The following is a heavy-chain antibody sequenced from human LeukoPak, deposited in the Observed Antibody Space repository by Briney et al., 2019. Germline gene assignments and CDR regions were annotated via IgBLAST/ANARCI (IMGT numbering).Heavy chain of an antibody. CDR2: IYTSGST. V-gene: IGHV4-4*07. Sequence: PSETLSLTCTVSGGSISSYYWSWIRQPAGKGLEWIGRIYTSGSTNYNPSLKSRVTMSVDTSKNQFSLKLSSVTAADTAVYYCARGRVFRHDSSGYYYVSAEYFQHWGQGTLVTVSS. CDR3: ARGRVFRHDSSGYYYVSAEYFQH. J-gene: IGHJ1*01. CDR1: GGSISSYY. D-gene: IGHD3-22*01.